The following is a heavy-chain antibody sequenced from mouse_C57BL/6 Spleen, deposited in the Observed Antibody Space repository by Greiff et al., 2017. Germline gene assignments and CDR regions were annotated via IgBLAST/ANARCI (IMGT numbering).Heavy chain of an antibody. J-gene: IGHJ4*01. V-gene: IGHV1-15*01. CDR1: GYTFTDYE. D-gene: IGHD4-1*01. Sequence: LVESGAELVRPGASVTLSCKASGYTFTDYEMHWVKQTPVHGLEWIGAIDPETGGTAYNQKFKGKAILTADKSSSTAYMELRSLTSEDSAVYYCTRDWDYAMDYWGQGTSVTVSS. CDR2: IDPETGGT. CDR3: TRDWDYAMDY.